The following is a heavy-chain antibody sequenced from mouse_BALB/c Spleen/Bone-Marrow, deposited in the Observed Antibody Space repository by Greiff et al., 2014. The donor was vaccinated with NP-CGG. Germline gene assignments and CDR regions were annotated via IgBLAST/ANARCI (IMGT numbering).Heavy chain of an antibody. J-gene: IGHJ1*01. CDR2: INPSNGGT. CDR1: GYTFTSYY. CDR3: TRSCYGNYFDV. D-gene: IGHD2-1*01. V-gene: IGHV1S81*02. Sequence: SGAELVKPGASVKLSCKASGYTFTSYYMYWVKQRPGQGLEWIGEINPSNGGTNFNEKFKSKATLTVDKSSSTAYMQLSSLTSEDSAVYYCTRSCYGNYFDVWGAGTTVTVSS.